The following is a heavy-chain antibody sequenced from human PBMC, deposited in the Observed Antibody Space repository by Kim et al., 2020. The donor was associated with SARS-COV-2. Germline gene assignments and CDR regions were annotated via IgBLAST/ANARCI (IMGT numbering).Heavy chain of an antibody. Sequence: KGRFTISRDNSKNTLYLQMNSLRAEDTAVYYCASSSMVTSVPYYYYGMDVWGQGTTVTVSS. J-gene: IGHJ6*02. D-gene: IGHD5-18*01. CDR3: ASSSMVTSVPYYYYGMDV. V-gene: IGHV3-23*01.